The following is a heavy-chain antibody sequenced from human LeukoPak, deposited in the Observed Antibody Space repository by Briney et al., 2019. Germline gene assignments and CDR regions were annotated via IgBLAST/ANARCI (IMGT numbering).Heavy chain of an antibody. CDR3: AKVSVVVADTQGYSGDY. V-gene: IGHV3-23*01. J-gene: IGHJ4*02. CDR2: ISGSGGST. D-gene: IGHD2-15*01. CDR1: GFTFSSYA. Sequence: PGGSLRLSCAASGFTFSSYAMSWVRQAPGKGLEWVSAISGSGGSTYYADSVKGRFTISRDNSKNTLYLQMNSLRAEDTAVYYCAKVSVVVADTQGYSGDYWGQGTLVTVSS.